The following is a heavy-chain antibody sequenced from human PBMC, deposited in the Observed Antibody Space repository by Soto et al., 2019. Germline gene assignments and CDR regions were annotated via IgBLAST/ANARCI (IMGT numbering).Heavy chain of an antibody. J-gene: IGHJ3*02. CDR1: GFSFNVYY. V-gene: IGHV3-11*01. CDR3: ARDRAGTRTFPLNTFNM. CDR2: ISILGDST. Sequence: QEQLAESGGGLVKPGGSLRLSCAASGFSFNVYYMTWIRQAPGSGLEWVASISILGDSTYYADSVKGRFTISRDNARNSLHLQMDTLRAEDTAVYYCARDRAGTRTFPLNTFNMWGQGTTVTVAS. D-gene: IGHD6-19*01.